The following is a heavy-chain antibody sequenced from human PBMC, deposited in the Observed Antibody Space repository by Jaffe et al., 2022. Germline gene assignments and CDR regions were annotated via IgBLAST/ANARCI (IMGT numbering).Heavy chain of an antibody. J-gene: IGHJ5*02. CDR1: GYSISSGYY. Sequence: QVQLQESGPGLVKPSETLSLTCAVSGYSISSGYYWGWIRQPPGKGLEWIGSIYHSGSTYYNPSLKSRVTISVDTSKNQFSLKLSSVTAADTAVYYCARSTRDYYGSGSYVGWFDPWGQGTLVTVSS. V-gene: IGHV4-38-2*01. CDR2: IYHSGST. D-gene: IGHD3-10*01. CDR3: ARSTRDYYGSGSYVGWFDP.